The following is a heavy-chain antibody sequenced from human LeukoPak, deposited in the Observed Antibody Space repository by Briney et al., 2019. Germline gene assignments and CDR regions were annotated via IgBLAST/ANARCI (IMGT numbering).Heavy chain of an antibody. Sequence: GESLKISCKASGYSFTTYWIGWVRQMPGKGLEWMGIIYPGDSDARYNPSFQGQVTISVDTSITTAHLQWSSLKASDTAIYDCAISLGLSDTYWDFWGQGTLVTVTS. CDR1: GYSFTTYW. V-gene: IGHV5-51*01. CDR3: AISLGLSDTYWDF. J-gene: IGHJ4*02. CDR2: IYPGDSDA. D-gene: IGHD2-8*02.